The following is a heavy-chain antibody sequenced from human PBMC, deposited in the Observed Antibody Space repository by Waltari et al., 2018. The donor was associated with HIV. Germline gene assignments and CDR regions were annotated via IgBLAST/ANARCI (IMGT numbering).Heavy chain of an antibody. Sequence: EVQLMESGGGLVQSGGSMRISCADSGLNFTNSWLSWVSQTQGKGLEWVAYIKDDGSEKYYMGSVKGRFTISRDNAKNSMFLQMNSLRAEDTAVYYCARIGTFPHNYAIDFWGQGTTVTVSS. V-gene: IGHV3-7*01. J-gene: IGHJ6*02. CDR1: GLNFTNSW. CDR2: IKDDGSEK. CDR3: ARIGTFPHNYAIDF. D-gene: IGHD1-26*01.